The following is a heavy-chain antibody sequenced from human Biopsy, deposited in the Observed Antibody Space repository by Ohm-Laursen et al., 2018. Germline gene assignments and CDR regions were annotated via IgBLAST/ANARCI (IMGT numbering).Heavy chain of an antibody. V-gene: IGHV4-34*08. Sequence: PSQTLSLTWAVFGKTFSDYQWSWIRQPPGKGLEWIGQINQAGTTNYNPSLKSRVSISADASKYEFSLRLTSVTAADTAAYLCGNEVHGRDYWGLGAQVTVSS. CDR1: GKTFSDYQ. J-gene: IGHJ4*02. CDR2: INQAGTT. CDR3: GNEVHGRDY. D-gene: IGHD2-15*01.